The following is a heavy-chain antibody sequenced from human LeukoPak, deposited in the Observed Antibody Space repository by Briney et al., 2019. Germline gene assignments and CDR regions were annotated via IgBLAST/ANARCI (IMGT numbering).Heavy chain of an antibody. CDR3: ARVPAFRGSYRERANWFDP. CDR2: MNPNSGNT. CDR1: GYTFTSYG. J-gene: IGHJ5*02. D-gene: IGHD3-16*02. V-gene: IGHV1-8*01. Sequence: GASVKVSCKASGYTFTSYGINWVRQATGQGLEWMRWMNPNSGNTGYAQKFQGRVTMTRNTSISTAYMELSSLRSEDTAVYYCARVPAFRGSYRERANWFDPWGQGTLVTVSS.